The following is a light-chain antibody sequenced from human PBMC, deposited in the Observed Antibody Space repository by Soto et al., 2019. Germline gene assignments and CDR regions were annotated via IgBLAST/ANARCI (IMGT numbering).Light chain of an antibody. Sequence: DIQLTQSPSFLSASVGDRVTITCRASQGISSYLAWYQQKPGRAPKLLIYDASTLQSGVPSRFSGSGSGTEFPLTISSLQPEDFATYYCQQLNYYPRFGQGTRLEIK. V-gene: IGKV1-9*01. CDR1: QGISSY. J-gene: IGKJ5*01. CDR3: QQLNYYPR. CDR2: DAS.